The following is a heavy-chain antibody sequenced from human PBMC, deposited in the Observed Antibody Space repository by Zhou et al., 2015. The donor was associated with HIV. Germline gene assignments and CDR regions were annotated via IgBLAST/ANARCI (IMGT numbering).Heavy chain of an antibody. CDR1: GFSFSNTW. V-gene: IGHV3-72*01. CDR3: AREGTYGSGSYAGY. J-gene: IGHJ4*02. CDR2: TRNKANSYTT. D-gene: IGHD3-10*01. Sequence: EVQLVESGGGLIGPGGSLRLSCAASGFSFSNTWMSWVRQAPGKGLEWVGRTRNKANSYTTEYAASVKGRFTISRDDSKNSLYLQMNSLRAEDTAVYYCAREGTYGSGSYAGYWGQGTLVTVSS.